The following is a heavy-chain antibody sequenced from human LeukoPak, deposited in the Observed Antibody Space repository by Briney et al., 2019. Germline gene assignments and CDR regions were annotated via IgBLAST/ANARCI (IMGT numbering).Heavy chain of an antibody. V-gene: IGHV3-23*01. Sequence: QTGGSLRLSCAASGFTFSSYAMSWVRQAPGKGLEWVSAISGSGGSTYYADSVKGRFTISRDNSKNTLYLQMNSLRAEDTAVYYCAKRGGNFDWLLSGGYFDYWGQGTLVTVSS. J-gene: IGHJ4*02. CDR3: AKRGGNFDWLLSGGYFDY. D-gene: IGHD3-9*01. CDR2: ISGSGGST. CDR1: GFTFSSYA.